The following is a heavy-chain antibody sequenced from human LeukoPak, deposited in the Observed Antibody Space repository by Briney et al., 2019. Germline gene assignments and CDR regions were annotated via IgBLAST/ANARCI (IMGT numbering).Heavy chain of an antibody. CDR3: ARGSNWGDY. CDR1: GGSISSYY. CDR2: IYYSGST. Sequence: SETLSLTCTVSGGSISSYYWSWIRQPPGKGLEWIGYIYYSGSTKYKPSLKGRVTMPVDTSKNQFSLKLSSVTAADTAVYYCARGSNWGDYWGQGTLVTVSS. J-gene: IGHJ4*02. V-gene: IGHV4-59*12. D-gene: IGHD7-27*01.